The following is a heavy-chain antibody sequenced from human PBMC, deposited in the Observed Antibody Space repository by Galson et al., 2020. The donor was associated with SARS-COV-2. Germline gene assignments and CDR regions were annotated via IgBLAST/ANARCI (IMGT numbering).Heavy chain of an antibody. CDR2: IYYSGST. V-gene: IGHV4-59*01. CDR1: GGSISSYY. Sequence: SETLSLTCTVSGGSISSYYWSWIRQPPGKGLEWIGYIYYSGSTNYNPSLKSRVTISVDTSKNQFSLKLSSVTAADTAVYYCARESLGPILSGYYPSRAFDIWGQGTMVTVSS. J-gene: IGHJ3*02. CDR3: ARESLGPILSGYYPSRAFDI. D-gene: IGHD3-3*01.